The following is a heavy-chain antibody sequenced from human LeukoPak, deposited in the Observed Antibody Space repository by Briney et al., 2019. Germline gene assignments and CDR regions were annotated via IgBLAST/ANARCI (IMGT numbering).Heavy chain of an antibody. Sequence: GASVKVSCKASGYTFTGYYMHWVRQAPGQGLEWMGWINPDSGGTNYAQKFQGRVTMTRDTPISTAYMELSRLRSDDTAVYYCARDPRATTEAEYFQHWGQGTLVTVSS. CDR2: INPDSGGT. V-gene: IGHV1-2*02. CDR1: GYTFTGYY. J-gene: IGHJ1*01. D-gene: IGHD1-26*01. CDR3: ARDPRATTEAEYFQH.